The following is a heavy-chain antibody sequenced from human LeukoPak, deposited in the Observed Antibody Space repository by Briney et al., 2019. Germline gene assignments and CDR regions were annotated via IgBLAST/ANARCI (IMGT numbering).Heavy chain of an antibody. Sequence: GASVKVSCKVSGHTLTKLSMHWVRQAPGKGLEWMGGFDPEDDETIYAQRFQGRVTMTEDTSTDTAYMELSSLRSEDTAVYYCASHILGGVMSDYWGQGTLVTVSS. J-gene: IGHJ4*02. CDR3: ASHILGGVMSDY. CDR2: FDPEDDET. V-gene: IGHV1-24*01. CDR1: GHTLTKLS. D-gene: IGHD1-26*01.